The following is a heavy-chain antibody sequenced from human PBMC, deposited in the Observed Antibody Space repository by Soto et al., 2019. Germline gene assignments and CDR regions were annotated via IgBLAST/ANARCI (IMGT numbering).Heavy chain of an antibody. CDR3: AKGVVSPKGFDYDRSGYYVPGY. CDR2: ISGSGGST. CDR1: GFTFSSYA. D-gene: IGHD3-22*01. J-gene: IGHJ4*01. V-gene: IGHV3-23*01. Sequence: GGSLRLSCAASGFTFSSYAMSCVRQSPGKGLEWVSAISGSGGSTYYADSVKGRFTISRDNSKNTLYLQMNSLRAEDTAVYYCAKGVVSPKGFDYDRSGYYVPGYWGHGTLVTVSS.